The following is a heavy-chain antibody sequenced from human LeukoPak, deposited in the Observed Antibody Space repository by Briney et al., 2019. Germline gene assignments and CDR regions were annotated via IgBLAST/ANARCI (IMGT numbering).Heavy chain of an antibody. J-gene: IGHJ4*02. CDR2: ISGSGGST. CDR3: AKGSKIGFWSGYSDY. D-gene: IGHD3-3*01. Sequence: GGSLRLSCAASGFTLSSYAMSWVRQAPGKGLEWVSAISGSGGSTYYADSVKGRFTISRDNFKNTLYLQMNSVRAEDTAVYYCAKGSKIGFWSGYSDYWGQGTLVTVSS. V-gene: IGHV3-23*01. CDR1: GFTLSSYA.